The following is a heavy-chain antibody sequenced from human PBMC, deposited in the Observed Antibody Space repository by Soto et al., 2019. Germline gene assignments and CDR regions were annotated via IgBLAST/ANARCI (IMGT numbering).Heavy chain of an antibody. D-gene: IGHD3-16*02. CDR3: ARGPFVVLNYFES. Sequence: QVQLVQSGTEVKKPGSSVKVSCKASGGTFRNYPINWVRQAPGQGLEWMGSIFPLTDIPDYAQNFQARLTISADKSTSTAYMELSILTSDDTAMYFCARGPFVVLNYFESWGQGTLVTVS. V-gene: IGHV1-69*02. CDR2: IFPLTDIP. J-gene: IGHJ4*02. CDR1: GGTFRNYP.